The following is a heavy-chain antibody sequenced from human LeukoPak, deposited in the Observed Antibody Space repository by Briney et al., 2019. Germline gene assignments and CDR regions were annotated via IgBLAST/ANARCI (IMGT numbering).Heavy chain of an antibody. CDR2: ISYDGSNK. CDR3: ARALNYGGYYYFDY. CDR1: GFTFSSYG. Sequence: GRSLRLSCAASGFTFSSYGMHWVRQAPGKGLEWVAVISYDGSNKYYADSVKGRFTISRDNSKNTLYLQMNSLRAEDTAVCYCARALNYGGYYYFDYWGQGTLVTVSS. V-gene: IGHV3-30*19. D-gene: IGHD4-23*01. J-gene: IGHJ4*02.